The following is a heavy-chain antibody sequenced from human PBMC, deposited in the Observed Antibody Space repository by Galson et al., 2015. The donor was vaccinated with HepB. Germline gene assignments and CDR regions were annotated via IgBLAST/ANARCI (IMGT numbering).Heavy chain of an antibody. CDR3: AKDLPREGELPRKSAVFDY. CDR1: GFTFDDYA. J-gene: IGHJ4*02. D-gene: IGHD1-26*01. V-gene: IGHV3-9*01. Sequence: SLRLSCAASGFTFDDYAMHWVRQAPGKGLEWVSGISWNSGSIGYADSVKGRFTISRDNAKNSLYLQMNSLRAEDTALYYCAKDLPREGELPRKSAVFDYWGQGTLVTVSS. CDR2: ISWNSGSI.